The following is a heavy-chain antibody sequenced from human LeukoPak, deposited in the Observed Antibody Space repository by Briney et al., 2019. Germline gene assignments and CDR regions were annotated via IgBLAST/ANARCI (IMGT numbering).Heavy chain of an antibody. CDR2: ISGSGGST. Sequence: GGSLRLSCAASGFTFSNYAMSWVRQAPGKGLEWVSVISGSGGSTYYADSMKGRFTISRDNSKKIVFLQMNSLRAEDTAVYYCAKDWNSPWDIVVVPTFFEYWGQGTLVTVSS. J-gene: IGHJ4*02. D-gene: IGHD2-2*01. CDR3: AKDWNSPWDIVVVPTFFEY. V-gene: IGHV3-23*01. CDR1: GFTFSNYA.